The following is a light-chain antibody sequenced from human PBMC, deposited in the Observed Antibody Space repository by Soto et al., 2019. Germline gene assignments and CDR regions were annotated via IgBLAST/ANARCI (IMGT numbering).Light chain of an antibody. CDR2: KAS. J-gene: IGKJ1*01. Sequence: DIQMTQSPSTLSASVGDRVTITCRASQTISSWLAWYQQKPGMAPKLLIYKASTLQSGVPSRFSGSGSGTEFTLTISCLQPDDFASYYCQQYSRCSAFGQGTKVELK. CDR1: QTISSW. CDR3: QQYSRCSA. V-gene: IGKV1-5*03.